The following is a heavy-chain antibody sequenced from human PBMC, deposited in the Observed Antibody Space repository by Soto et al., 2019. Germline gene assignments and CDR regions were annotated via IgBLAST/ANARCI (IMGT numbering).Heavy chain of an antibody. J-gene: IGHJ4*02. CDR1: GDTFIKYG. V-gene: IGHV1-18*01. D-gene: IGHD2-8*01. CDR3: ARTGGDCTKGVCSAY. CDR2: IFPYNGNT. Sequence: ASVEVSCKASGDTFIKYGISWARHAPGRGLEWMGWIFPYNGNTNYAQNLQGRVTVTTDTSTSTAYMELRSLISDDTAVYYCARTGGDCTKGVCSAYWGQGTLVTVSS.